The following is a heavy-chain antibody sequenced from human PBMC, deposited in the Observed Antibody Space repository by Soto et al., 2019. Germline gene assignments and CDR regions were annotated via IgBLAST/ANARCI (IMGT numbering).Heavy chain of an antibody. CDR3: ARDIGRFTVTTDYYYGMDV. J-gene: IGHJ6*02. CDR2: IYYSGST. CDR1: GGSISSGGYY. V-gene: IGHV4-31*03. D-gene: IGHD4-4*01. Sequence: QVQLQESGPGLVKPSQTLSLTCTVSGGSISSGGYYWSWIRQHPGKGLEWIGDIYYSGSTYYNPSLNSRFTISVDTSKNQSSLKLSSVTAADTAVYYCARDIGRFTVTTDYYYGMDVWGQGTTVTVSS.